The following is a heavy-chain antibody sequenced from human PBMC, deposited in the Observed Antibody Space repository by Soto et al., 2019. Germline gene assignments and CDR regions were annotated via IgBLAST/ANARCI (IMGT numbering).Heavy chain of an antibody. CDR3: AKGWNEKYFDS. Sequence: VQLQESGPGLVKPSETLSLSCTVSGASLLSSYWSWVRQPAGKGLEWIGHIFFSGRTSYKPSLKNRLSLSIDTSKNLFSLILSYVTAADTAVYYCAKGWNEKYFDSCGQGSLVTVSS. CDR2: IFFSGRT. J-gene: IGHJ4*02. D-gene: IGHD1-1*01. V-gene: IGHV4-4*07. CDR1: GASLLSSY.